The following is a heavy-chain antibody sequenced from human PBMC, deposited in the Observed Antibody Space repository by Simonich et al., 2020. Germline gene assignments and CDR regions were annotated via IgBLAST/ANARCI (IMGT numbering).Heavy chain of an antibody. J-gene: IGHJ4*02. CDR2: ISYDGSNK. D-gene: IGHD6-6*01. CDR3: ARDLGSSYYFDY. Sequence: GGGVVQPGRSLRLSCAASGFTFSSYAMHWVRKGPGKGLEWVAVISYDGSNKYYADSGKGRFTISRDNSKNTLYLQMNSLRAEDTAVYYCARDLGSSYYFDYWGQGTLVTVSS. V-gene: IGHV3-30*07. CDR1: GFTFSSYA.